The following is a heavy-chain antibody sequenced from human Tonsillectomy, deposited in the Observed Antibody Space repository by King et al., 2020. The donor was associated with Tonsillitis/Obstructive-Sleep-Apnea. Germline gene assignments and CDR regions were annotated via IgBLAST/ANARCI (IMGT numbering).Heavy chain of an antibody. J-gene: IGHJ3*02. Sequence: MQLQESGPGLVKPSETLSLTCSVSGGSISSYYWSWIRQPPEKGLECIGYVDYSGSTNYNPSFKSRVTISVDTSKNQFSLKLSSVTAADTAVYYCAREGNFDAFDIWGQGTMDAVSS. CDR1: GGSISSYY. V-gene: IGHV4-59*01. CDR3: AREGNFDAFDI. CDR2: VDYSGST.